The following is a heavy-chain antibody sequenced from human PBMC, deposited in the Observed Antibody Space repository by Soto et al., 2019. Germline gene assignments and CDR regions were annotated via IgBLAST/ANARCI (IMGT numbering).Heavy chain of an antibody. D-gene: IGHD6-19*01. CDR2: IKQDGSEK. CDR3: ARDLSGPDSRGEWWFDP. CDR1: GFTFSSYW. V-gene: IGHV3-7*01. Sequence: EVQLVESGGGLVQPGGSLRLSCAASGFTFSSYWMSWVRQAPGKGLEWVANIKQDGSEKYYVDSVKGRFTISRDNAKNSLYLQMNSLRAEDTAVYYCARDLSGPDSRGEWWFDPWGQGTLVTVSS. J-gene: IGHJ5*02.